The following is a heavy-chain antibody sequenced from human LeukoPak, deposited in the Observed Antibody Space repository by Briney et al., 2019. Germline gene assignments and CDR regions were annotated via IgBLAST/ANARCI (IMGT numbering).Heavy chain of an antibody. CDR2: IYYSGST. V-gene: IGHV4-34*01. J-gene: IGHJ4*02. Sequence: ASETLSLTCAVYGGSFSGYYWSWIRQPPGKGLEWIGSIYYSGSTYYNPSLKSRVTISVDTSKNQFSLKLSSVTAADTAVYYCARLITGTTSLHFDYWGQGTLVTVSS. CDR3: ARLITGTTSLHFDY. D-gene: IGHD1-20*01. CDR1: GGSFSGYY.